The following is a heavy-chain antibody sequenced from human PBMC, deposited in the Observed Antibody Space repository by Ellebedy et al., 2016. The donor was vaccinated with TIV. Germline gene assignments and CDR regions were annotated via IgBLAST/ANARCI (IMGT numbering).Heavy chain of an antibody. CDR1: GHTFTGYY. CDR3: ARDGGSWPTQYGLDV. CDR2: INPNSGGT. V-gene: IGHV1-2*06. D-gene: IGHD6-13*01. J-gene: IGHJ6*02. Sequence: AASVKVSCKASGHTFTGYYMHWARQAPGQGLEWMGRINPNSGGTNYAQKFQGRVTMTRDTSISTVYMELSRLRSDDTAVYYCARDGGSWPTQYGLDVWGQGTTVTVSS.